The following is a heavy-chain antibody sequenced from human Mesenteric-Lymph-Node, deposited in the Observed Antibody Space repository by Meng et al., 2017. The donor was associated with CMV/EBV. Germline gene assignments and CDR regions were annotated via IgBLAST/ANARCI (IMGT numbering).Heavy chain of an antibody. CDR1: GGSFSGYY. CDR2: INHSRVP. V-gene: IGHV4-34*01. J-gene: IGHJ4*02. CDR3: ARGSDIPVNNY. D-gene: IGHD2-15*01. Sequence: QVQLQQWGAGLLKPSEPLSLTCAVYGGSFSGYYWSWIRQPPGKGLEWIGEINHSRVPNYNPSLKSLVTISLDRSKNQFSLKLSSVTAEDTAVYYCARGSDIPVNNYWGQGTLVTVSS.